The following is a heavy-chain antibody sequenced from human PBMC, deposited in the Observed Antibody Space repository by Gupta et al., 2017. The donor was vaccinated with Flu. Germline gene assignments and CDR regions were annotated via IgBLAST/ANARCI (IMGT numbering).Heavy chain of an antibody. CDR1: GFTFSSYG. V-gene: IGHV3-33*01. D-gene: IGHD4-17*01. Sequence: GFTFSSYGMHWVRQAPGKGLEWVAVIWYDGSNKYYADSVKGRFTISRDNSKNTLYLQMNSLRAEDTAVYYCARDTSGYGDYPADYWGQGTL. CDR2: IWYDGSNK. CDR3: ARDTSGYGDYPADY. J-gene: IGHJ4*02.